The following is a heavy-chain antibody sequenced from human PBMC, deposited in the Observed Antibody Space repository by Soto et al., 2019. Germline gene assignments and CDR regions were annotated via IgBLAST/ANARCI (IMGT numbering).Heavy chain of an antibody. CDR3: ARARTIFGVVTFAFDI. J-gene: IGHJ3*02. CDR1: GGSISSGGYY. Sequence: PSETLSLTCTVSGGSISSGGYYWSWIRHHPGKGLEWIGYIYYIGSTYYNPSLKSRVTISVDTSKNQFSLKLSSVAAADTAVYYCARARTIFGVVTFAFDIWGQGTMITF. D-gene: IGHD3-3*01. CDR2: IYYIGST. V-gene: IGHV4-31*03.